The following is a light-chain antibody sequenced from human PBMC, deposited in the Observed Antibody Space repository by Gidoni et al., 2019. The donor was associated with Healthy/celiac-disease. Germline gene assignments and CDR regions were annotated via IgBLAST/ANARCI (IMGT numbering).Light chain of an antibody. Sequence: EIVLTQSPATLSLSPGERATLSCRASQSVSSYLAWYQQKPGQAPRLLIYDASNRATGIPARFSGSGSGTDFTLTISSLEPEDCAVYYCQQCSNWLSFTFGPGTKVDIK. CDR2: DAS. V-gene: IGKV3-11*01. CDR1: QSVSSY. J-gene: IGKJ3*01. CDR3: QQCSNWLSFT.